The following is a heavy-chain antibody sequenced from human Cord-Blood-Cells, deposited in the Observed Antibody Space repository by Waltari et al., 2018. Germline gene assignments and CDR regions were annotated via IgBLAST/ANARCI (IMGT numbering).Heavy chain of an antibody. CDR2: IKSKTDGGTT. CDR1: GFTFSNAW. CDR3: TTDLYYFDY. V-gene: IGHV3-15*01. D-gene: IGHD3-16*01. Sequence: EVQLVESGGGLVKPGGSLRLSCAASGFTFSNAWMSWVRQAPGKGREGVSRIKSKTDGGTTDYAAPVKGRFTISRDDSKNTLYLQMNSLKTEDTAVYYCTTDLYYFDYWGQGTLVTVSS. J-gene: IGHJ4*02.